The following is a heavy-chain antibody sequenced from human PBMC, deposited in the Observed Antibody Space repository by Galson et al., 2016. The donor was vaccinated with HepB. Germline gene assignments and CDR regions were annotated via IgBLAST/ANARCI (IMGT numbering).Heavy chain of an antibody. CDR3: ARDIVVMVYSIPGLYYYYGMDV. CDR1: GFDFRSHG. Sequence: SLRLSCAASGFDFRSHGMHWVRQAPGKGLEWVAVISYDGSNKYYADSVKGRFTISRDDSKNTLSLQMNSLRAEDTAVYYCARDIVVMVYSIPGLYYYYGMDVWGQGTTVTVSS. V-gene: IGHV3-30*19. D-gene: IGHD2-8*01. J-gene: IGHJ6*02. CDR2: ISYDGSNK.